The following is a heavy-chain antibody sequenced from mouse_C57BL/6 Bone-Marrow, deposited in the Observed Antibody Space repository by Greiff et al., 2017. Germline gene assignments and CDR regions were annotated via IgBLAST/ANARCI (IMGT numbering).Heavy chain of an antibody. CDR3: TTRVYYYGSSPAWFAY. Sequence: VQLQQSGAELVRPGASVKLSCTASGFNIKDDYMHWVKQRPEQGLEWIGWIDPENGDTEYASKFKGKATITADTSSNTAYLQLSSLTSEDTAVYYCTTRVYYYGSSPAWFAYWGQGTLVTVSA. V-gene: IGHV14-4*01. D-gene: IGHD1-1*01. CDR1: GFNIKDDY. CDR2: IDPENGDT. J-gene: IGHJ3*01.